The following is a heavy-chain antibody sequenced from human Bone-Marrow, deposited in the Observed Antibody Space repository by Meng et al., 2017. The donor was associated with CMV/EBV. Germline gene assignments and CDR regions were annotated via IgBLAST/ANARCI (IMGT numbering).Heavy chain of an antibody. Sequence: SGGSGSSSSYYWSWIRQPPGKGLEWIGYIYYSGSTNYNPSLKSRVTISVDTSKNQFSLKLSSVTAADTAVYYCARDIAAAGTEWFDPWGQGTLVTVSS. V-gene: IGHV4-61*01. D-gene: IGHD6-13*01. CDR3: ARDIAAAGTEWFDP. J-gene: IGHJ5*02. CDR2: IYYSGST. CDR1: GGSGSSSSYY.